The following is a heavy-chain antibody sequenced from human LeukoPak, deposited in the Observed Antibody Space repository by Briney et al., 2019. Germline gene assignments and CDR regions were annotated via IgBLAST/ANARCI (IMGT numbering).Heavy chain of an antibody. J-gene: IGHJ4*02. CDR2: IRYDGSNK. D-gene: IGHD2-2*01. CDR3: AKETDLYCSSTSCQRGYFDY. V-gene: IGHV3-30*02. CDR1: GFTFSSYA. Sequence: QSGGSLRLSCAASGFTFSSYAMSWVRQAPGKGLEWVAFIRYDGSNKYYADSVKGRFTISRDNSKNTLYLQMNSLRAEDTAVYYCAKETDLYCSSTSCQRGYFDYWGQGTLVTVSS.